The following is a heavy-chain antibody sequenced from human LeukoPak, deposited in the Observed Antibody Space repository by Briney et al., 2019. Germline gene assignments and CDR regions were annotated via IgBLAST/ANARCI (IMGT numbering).Heavy chain of an antibody. Sequence: ASVKVSCKASGYTFTGYYMHWVRQAPGQGLEWMGRINPNNGATNYAQKLQGRVTITGDTSISTAYMELSSLRSEDTAVYYCARGRWFGELSRWFDPWGQGTLVTVSS. D-gene: IGHD3-10*01. CDR2: INPNNGAT. J-gene: IGHJ5*02. CDR1: GYTFTGYY. CDR3: ARGRWFGELSRWFDP. V-gene: IGHV1-2*06.